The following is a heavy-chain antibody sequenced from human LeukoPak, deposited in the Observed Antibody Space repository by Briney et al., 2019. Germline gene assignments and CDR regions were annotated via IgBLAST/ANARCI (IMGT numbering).Heavy chain of an antibody. CDR3: ARDDRPGRVVPVTTDY. Sequence: PGGSLRLSCAASGFTVSSNYMSWVRQAPGKGLEWVSVIYSGGSTYYADSVKGRFTISRDNSKNTLYLQMNSLRAEDTAVYYCARDDRPGRVVPVTTDYWGQGTLVTVSS. CDR2: IYSGGST. J-gene: IGHJ4*02. V-gene: IGHV3-66*01. CDR1: GFTVSSNY. D-gene: IGHD2-2*01.